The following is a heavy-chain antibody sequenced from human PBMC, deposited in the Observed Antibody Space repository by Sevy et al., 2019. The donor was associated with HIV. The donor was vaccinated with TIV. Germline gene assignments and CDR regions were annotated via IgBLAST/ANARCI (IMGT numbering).Heavy chain of an antibody. CDR2: INHSGST. CDR3: ARDLEYSSGGAFDY. CDR1: GGSFSGYY. D-gene: IGHD6-25*01. Sequence: SETLSLTCAVYGGSFSGYYWSWIRQPPGKGLEWIGEINHSGSTNYNPSLKSRVTISVDTSKNQFSLKLSSVTAADTAVYYCARDLEYSSGGAFDYWGQGTLVTVSS. V-gene: IGHV4-34*01. J-gene: IGHJ4*02.